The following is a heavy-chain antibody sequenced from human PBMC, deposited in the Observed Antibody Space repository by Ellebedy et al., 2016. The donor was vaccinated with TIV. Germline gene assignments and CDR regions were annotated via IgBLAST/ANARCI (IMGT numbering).Heavy chain of an antibody. J-gene: IGHJ5*02. CDR2: IYPGDSDT. D-gene: IGHD3-16*01. V-gene: IGHV5-51*01. CDR3: ARRGVYNWFDP. Sequence: GGSLRLXCKGSGYSFTSYWIGWVRQMPGKGLEWMGIIYPGDSDTRYSPSFQGQVTISADKSISTAYLQWSSLKASDTAMYYCARRGVYNWFDPWGQGTLVTVSS. CDR1: GYSFTSYW.